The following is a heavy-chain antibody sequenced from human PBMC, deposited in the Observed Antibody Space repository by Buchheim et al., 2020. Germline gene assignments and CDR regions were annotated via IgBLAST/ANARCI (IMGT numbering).Heavy chain of an antibody. D-gene: IGHD1-1*01. CDR2: INHDGGVT. V-gene: IGHV3-74*01. J-gene: IGHJ4*02. CDR3: SRDVNWLFFDY. Sequence: EVQLVESGGGLVQPGGSLRLSCAASGFTFSEYVMHWVRQAPGKGLEWVSRINHDGGVTSYADSVKGRFTSSRDNAKNMLYLQMSSLRAEDTAVYFYSRDVNWLFFDYWGQGAL. CDR1: GFTFSEYV.